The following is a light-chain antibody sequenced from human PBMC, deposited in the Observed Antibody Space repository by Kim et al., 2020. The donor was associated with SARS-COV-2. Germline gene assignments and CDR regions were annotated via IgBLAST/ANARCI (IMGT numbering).Light chain of an antibody. J-gene: IGKJ1*01. Sequence: PGERDTLPCRASQSVSSSQLAWYQQKAGQAPKLLIYGASSRAAGIPDRFSGSGSGTDFTLTISRLEPADFAVYYCQQYGSSPRGTFGQGTKVDIK. CDR1: QSVSSSQ. CDR3: QQYGSSPRGT. CDR2: GAS. V-gene: IGKV3-20*01.